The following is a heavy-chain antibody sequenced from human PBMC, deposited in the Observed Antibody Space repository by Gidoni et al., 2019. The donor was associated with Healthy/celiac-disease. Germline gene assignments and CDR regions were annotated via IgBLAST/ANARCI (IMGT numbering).Heavy chain of an antibody. CDR3: AGRRINIVVVPAAIGSLGY. CDR2: ISGSGGST. Sequence: EVQLVESGGGVVQPGRSLRLSCAASGFTLSSYAMSWVRQAPGKRLEWVSAISGSGGSTYYADSVKGRFTISRDNTKNTLYLQMNSLRAEDTAVYYCAGRRINIVVVPAAIGSLGYWGQGTLVTVSS. J-gene: IGHJ4*02. CDR1: GFTLSSYA. V-gene: IGHV3-23*04. D-gene: IGHD2-2*02.